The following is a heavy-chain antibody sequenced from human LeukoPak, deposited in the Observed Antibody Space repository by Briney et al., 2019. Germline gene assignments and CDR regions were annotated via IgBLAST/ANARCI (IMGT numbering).Heavy chain of an antibody. CDR3: ARDQVGYYDSINWFDP. V-gene: IGHV4-59*06. CDR1: GGSISSYY. J-gene: IGHJ5*02. CDR2: IYYSGST. D-gene: IGHD3-3*01. Sequence: SETLSLTCTVSGGSISSYYWSWLRQPAGKGLEWIGYIYYSGSTYYNPSLKSRVTISVDTSKNQFSLKLSSVTAADTAVYYCARDQVGYYDSINWFDPWGQGTLVTVSS.